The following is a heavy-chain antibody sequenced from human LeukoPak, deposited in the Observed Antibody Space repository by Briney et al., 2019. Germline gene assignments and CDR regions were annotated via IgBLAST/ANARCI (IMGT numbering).Heavy chain of an antibody. CDR3: ARISPDYYDSSGYYPSFDY. CDR2: INSDGSST. Sequence: GGSLRLSCAASGFTFSSHWMHWVRQAPGKGLVWVSRINSDGSSTSYADSVKGRFTISRDNAKNTLYLQMNSLRAEDTAVYYCARISPDYYDSSGYYPSFDYWGQGTLVTVSS. D-gene: IGHD3-22*01. J-gene: IGHJ4*02. V-gene: IGHV3-74*01. CDR1: GFTFSSHW.